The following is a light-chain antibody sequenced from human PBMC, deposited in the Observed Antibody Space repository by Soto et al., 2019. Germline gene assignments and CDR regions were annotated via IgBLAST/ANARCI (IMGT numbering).Light chain of an antibody. Sequence: SYELTQAPSVSVAPGQTARITCGGNNIAIKSVHWYQQKPGQAPVLVVYDDGDRPSGIPERFSGSNSGNTATLTITRVEGGDEADYQWQGWDRSRDHRVVFGGGTKLTVL. J-gene: IGLJ2*01. CDR1: NIAIKS. CDR2: DDG. V-gene: IGLV3-21*02. CDR3: QGWDRSRDHRVV.